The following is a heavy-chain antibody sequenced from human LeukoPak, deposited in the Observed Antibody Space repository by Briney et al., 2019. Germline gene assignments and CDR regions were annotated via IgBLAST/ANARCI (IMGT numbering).Heavy chain of an antibody. J-gene: IGHJ4*02. CDR2: ISGSGGST. CDR1: GFTFSSYA. D-gene: IGHD3-22*01. Sequence: GGSLRLSCAASGFTFSSYAMSWVRQAPGKGLEWVPAISGSGGSTYYADSVKGRFTISRDNSKNTLYLQMNSLRAEDTAVYYCAKDPSYYYDSSGYLFDYWGQGTLVTVSS. V-gene: IGHV3-23*01. CDR3: AKDPSYYYDSSGYLFDY.